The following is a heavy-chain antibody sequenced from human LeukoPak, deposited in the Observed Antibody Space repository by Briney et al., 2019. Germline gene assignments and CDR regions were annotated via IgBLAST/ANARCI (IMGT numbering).Heavy chain of an antibody. V-gene: IGHV4-39*02. CDR2: IYYSGST. CDR1: GGSISSSSYY. J-gene: IGHJ2*01. CDR3: ARDATLDWYFDL. Sequence: PSETLSLTCTVSGGSISSSSYYWGWIRQPPGKGLEWIGSIYYSGSTYYNPSLKSRVTISVDTSKNQFSLKLSSVTAADTAVYYCARDATLDWYFDLWGRGTLVTVSS. D-gene: IGHD5-24*01.